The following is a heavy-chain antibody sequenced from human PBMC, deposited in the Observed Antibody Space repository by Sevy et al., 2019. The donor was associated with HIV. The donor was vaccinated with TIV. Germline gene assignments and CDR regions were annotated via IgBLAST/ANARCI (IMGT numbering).Heavy chain of an antibody. V-gene: IGHV3-23*01. Sequence: GGSLRLSCAASGFTFSSYAMSWVRQAPGKGLEWVSAISGSGGSTHYADSVKGRFTISRDNSKNTLYLQMNSLRAEDTAVYYCAEKFGEFPTPYYYYGMDVWGQGTTVTVSS. J-gene: IGHJ6*02. CDR1: GFTFSSYA. D-gene: IGHD3-10*01. CDR2: ISGSGGST. CDR3: AEKFGEFPTPYYYYGMDV.